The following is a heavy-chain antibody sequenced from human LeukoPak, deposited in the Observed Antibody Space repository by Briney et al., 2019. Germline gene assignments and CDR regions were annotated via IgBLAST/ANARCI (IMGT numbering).Heavy chain of an antibody. V-gene: IGHV1-46*01. Sequence: GASVKVSCKASGYTFTSYYMHWVRQAPGQGLEWMGIINPSGGSTCYAQKFQGRVTMTRDMSTSTVYMELSSLRSEDPAVYYCARQVGSYCSSTSCPYYFDYWGQGTLVTVSS. D-gene: IGHD2-2*01. J-gene: IGHJ4*02. CDR1: GYTFTSYY. CDR2: INPSGGST. CDR3: ARQVGSYCSSTSCPYYFDY.